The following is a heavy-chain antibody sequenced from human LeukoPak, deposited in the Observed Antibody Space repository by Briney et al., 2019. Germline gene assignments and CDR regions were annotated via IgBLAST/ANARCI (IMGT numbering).Heavy chain of an antibody. V-gene: IGHV4-59*01. CDR2: IYYTGST. CDR3: ARGGPGSGYHYYLDY. D-gene: IGHD3-22*01. J-gene: IGHJ4*02. Sequence: SETLSLTCTVSGDSINSYYWSWIRQPPGKGLEWIGYIYYTGSTNYNSSLKSRVTMSIDTSKNQFSLKLSSVTAADTAVYHCARGGPGSGYHYYLDYWGQGTLVTVSS. CDR1: GDSINSYY.